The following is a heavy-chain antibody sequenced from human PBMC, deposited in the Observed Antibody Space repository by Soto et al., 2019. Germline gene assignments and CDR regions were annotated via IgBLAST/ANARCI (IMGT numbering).Heavy chain of an antibody. D-gene: IGHD5-18*01. V-gene: IGHV3-30-3*01. CDR1: GFTFSSYA. Sequence: PGGSLRLSCAASGFTFSSYAMHWVRQAPGKGLEWVAVISYDGSNKYYADSVKGRFTISRDNSKNTLYLQMNSLRAEDTAVYYCAIHVDTQIWGQGTMVTVSS. CDR2: ISYDGSNK. J-gene: IGHJ3*02. CDR3: AIHVDTQI.